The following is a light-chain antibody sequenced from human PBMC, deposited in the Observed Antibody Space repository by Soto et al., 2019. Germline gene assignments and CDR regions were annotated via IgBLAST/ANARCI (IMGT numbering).Light chain of an antibody. J-gene: IGLJ2*01. Sequence: QSALTQPASVSGSPGQSITISCTGTSSDVGGYNYVSWYQQHPGKAPKLMIYDLSNRPSGVSNRFSGSKSGNTASLTISGLQAEDEADYYCSSYTSSSVFGGGTKLTVL. CDR1: SSDVGGYNY. V-gene: IGLV2-14*01. CDR2: DLS. CDR3: SSYTSSSV.